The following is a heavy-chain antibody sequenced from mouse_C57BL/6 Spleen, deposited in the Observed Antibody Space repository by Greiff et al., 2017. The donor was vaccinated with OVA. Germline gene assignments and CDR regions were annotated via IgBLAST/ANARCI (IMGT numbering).Heavy chain of an antibody. CDR3: ARRYYSNYDY. J-gene: IGHJ2*01. D-gene: IGHD2-5*01. CDR2: ISSGSSTI. CDR1: GFTFSDYG. V-gene: IGHV5-17*01. Sequence: EVMLVESGGGLVKPGGSLKLSCAASGFTFSDYGLHWVRQAPEKGLEWVAYISSGSSTIYYADTVTGRFTISRYNAKNTLFLQMTSLRSEDTAMYYCARRYYSNYDYWGQGTTLTVSS.